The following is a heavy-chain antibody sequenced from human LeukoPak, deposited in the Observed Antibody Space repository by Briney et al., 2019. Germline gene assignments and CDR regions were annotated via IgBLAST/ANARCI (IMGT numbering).Heavy chain of an antibody. Sequence: PSETLSLTCTVSGYSISSGYYWGWIRQPPGKGLEWIGSIYHSGSTYYNPSLKRRVTISVDTSKNQFSLKLSSVTAADTAVYYCARESALRWELLGCYGFDYWGQGTLVTVSS. CDR3: ARESALRWELLGCYGFDY. D-gene: IGHD1-26*01. CDR1: GYSISSGYY. V-gene: IGHV4-38-2*02. J-gene: IGHJ4*02. CDR2: IYHSGST.